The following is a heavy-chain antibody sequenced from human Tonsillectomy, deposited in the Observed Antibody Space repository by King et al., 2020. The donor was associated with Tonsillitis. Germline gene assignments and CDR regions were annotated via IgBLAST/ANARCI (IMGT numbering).Heavy chain of an antibody. CDR2: ISVYNGNT. CDR1: GYTFTNYG. J-gene: IGHJ3*02. V-gene: IGHV1-18*01. Sequence: QLVQSGAEVKKPGASVKVSCKASGYTFTNYGISWVRQAPGQGLEWMGWISVYNGNTNYAQKLQGRVTMTTDTSTSTAYMELRSLRSDDRAVYYCARARLLSGYPRDACDIWGQGTMVTVSS. D-gene: IGHD3-3*01. CDR3: ARARLLSGYPRDACDI.